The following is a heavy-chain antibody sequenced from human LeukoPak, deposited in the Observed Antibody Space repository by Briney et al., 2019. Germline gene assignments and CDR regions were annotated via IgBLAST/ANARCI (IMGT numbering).Heavy chain of an antibody. D-gene: IGHD3-10*01. CDR2: ISSLSSYI. CDR1: GFTFSNYS. J-gene: IGHJ4*02. V-gene: IGHV3-21*01. Sequence: GGSLRLSCAASGFTFSNYSMNWVRQAPGRGLEWVSSISSLSSYIYYADSLKGRFTISRDNAKNSLYLQMNSLTVEDTAVYYCIRYRREGLYYFDYWGQGTPVTVSS. CDR3: IRYRREGLYYFDY.